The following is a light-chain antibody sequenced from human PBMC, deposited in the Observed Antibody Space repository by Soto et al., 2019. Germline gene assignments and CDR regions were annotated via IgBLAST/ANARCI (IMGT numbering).Light chain of an antibody. V-gene: IGLV1-44*01. CDR3: AAWDDSLNGLV. CDR2: ANN. Sequence: QSVLTQPPSVSGIPGQRVSISCSGSRSNIGINAVDWYHQLPGTAPKVLIYANNQRPSGVPDRFSGSKSGTSASLAINGLQSDDEAHYYCAAWDDSLNGLVFGGGTKVTVL. CDR1: RSNIGINA. J-gene: IGLJ2*01.